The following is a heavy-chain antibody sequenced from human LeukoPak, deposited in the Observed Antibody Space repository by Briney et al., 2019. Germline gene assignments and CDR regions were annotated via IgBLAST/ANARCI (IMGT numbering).Heavy chain of an antibody. D-gene: IGHD3-22*01. CDR2: INHRGST. V-gene: IGHV4-34*01. CDR1: GGSFSDYY. CDR3: ARHKVVISTFSYYYYMDA. J-gene: IGHJ6*03. Sequence: SETLSLTCAVYGGSFSDYYWYWSWIRQPPGKGLEWIGDINHRGSTNYNPSLKARVTISVDTSKNQFSLKLSSVTAADTAVYYCARHKVVISTFSYYYYMDAWGKGTTVTISS.